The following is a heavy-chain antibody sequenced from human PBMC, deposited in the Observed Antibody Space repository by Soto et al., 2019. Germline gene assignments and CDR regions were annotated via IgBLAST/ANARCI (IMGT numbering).Heavy chain of an antibody. CDR1: GGSIRSYS. CDR2: IYDGESM. D-gene: IGHD2-2*01. CDR3: ARARTSLDLYYYYMDV. J-gene: IGHJ6*03. Sequence: QVQLQESGPGLVKPSETLSLTCAVSGGSIRSYSWTWIRQSPGKTMEWIGYIYDGESMHYDPSLESRVAFSVDTSKNHFSLKLTSVTAADTAVYYCARARTSLDLYYYYMDVWGEGITVTVSS. V-gene: IGHV4-59*08.